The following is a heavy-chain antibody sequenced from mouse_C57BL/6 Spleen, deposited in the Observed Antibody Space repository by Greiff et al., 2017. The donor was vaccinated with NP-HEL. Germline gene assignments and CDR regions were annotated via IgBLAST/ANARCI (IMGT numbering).Heavy chain of an antibody. J-gene: IGHJ4*01. V-gene: IGHV14-4*01. D-gene: IGHD1-1*01. CDR1: GFNIKDDY. Sequence: VQLQQSGAELVRPGASVKLSCTASGFNIKDDYMHWVKQRPEQGLEWIGWIDPENGDTEYASKFQGKATITADQSSNTAYLQLSSLTSEDTAVYYCTTDYGSSYSYAMGYWGQGTSVTVSS. CDR2: IDPENGDT. CDR3: TTDYGSSYSYAMGY.